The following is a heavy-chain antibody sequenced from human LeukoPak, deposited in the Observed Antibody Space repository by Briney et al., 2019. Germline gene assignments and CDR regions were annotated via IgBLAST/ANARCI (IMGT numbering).Heavy chain of an antibody. Sequence: SGPALVKPTQTLTLTCTFSGFSLTTGGMCVGWIRQPPGKALEWLALIDWDDDKYYSTSLKTRLTISKDTSKNQVVLTMTNMDPVDTATYYCARARDCSSLFDPWGQGTLVTVSS. J-gene: IGHJ5*02. V-gene: IGHV2-70*01. D-gene: IGHD2-15*01. CDR2: IDWDDDK. CDR1: GFSLTTGGMC. CDR3: ARARDCSSLFDP.